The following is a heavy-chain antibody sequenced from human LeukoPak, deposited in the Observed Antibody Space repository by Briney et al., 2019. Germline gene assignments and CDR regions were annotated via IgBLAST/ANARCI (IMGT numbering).Heavy chain of an antibody. CDR1: GFSFNSYA. CDR3: AKDWNHYGSGNYYDSWGY. J-gene: IGHJ4*02. D-gene: IGHD3-10*01. Sequence: GGSLRLSCAASGFSFNSYAMSWVRQAPGKGLEWVSAISGSGGRTYYADSVKGRFTISRDNSNNTLYLQMNSLRAEDTAMYYCAKDWNHYGSGNYYDSWGYWGQGTLVSVSS. CDR2: ISGSGGRT. V-gene: IGHV3-23*01.